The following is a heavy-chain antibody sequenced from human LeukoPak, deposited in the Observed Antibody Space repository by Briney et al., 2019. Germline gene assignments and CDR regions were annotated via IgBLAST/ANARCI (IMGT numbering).Heavy chain of an antibody. V-gene: IGHV1-2*02. Sequence: ASVKVSCKASGYTFTGYYLHWVRQAPGQGLEWMGWINPNSGGTKYAQKFQGRVTMTRDTSISTAYMELSRLRSDDTAVYYCARDGDPTRGWFDPWGQGTLVTVSS. CDR2: INPNSGGT. CDR3: ARDGDPTRGWFDP. CDR1: GYTFTGYY. J-gene: IGHJ5*02. D-gene: IGHD2-21*02.